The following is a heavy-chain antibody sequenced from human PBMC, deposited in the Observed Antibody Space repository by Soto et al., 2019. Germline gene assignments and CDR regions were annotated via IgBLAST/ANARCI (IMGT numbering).Heavy chain of an antibody. V-gene: IGHV1-69*04. CDR1: GGTFSSYT. Sequence: GASVKVSCKASGGTFSSYTISWVRQAPGQGLEWMGRIIPILGIANYAQKFQGRVTITADKSTSTAYMELSSLRSEDTAVYYCARDGGDSVVPYFDYWGQGTLVTVSS. J-gene: IGHJ4*02. CDR3: ARDGGDSVVPYFDY. CDR2: IIPILGIA. D-gene: IGHD2-21*02.